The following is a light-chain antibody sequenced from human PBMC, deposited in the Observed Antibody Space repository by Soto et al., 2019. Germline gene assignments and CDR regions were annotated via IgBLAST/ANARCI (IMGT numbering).Light chain of an antibody. CDR3: HQYDNAPQT. CDR2: GAS. Sequence: IVMTQSPATLSVSPGERATLSCRASQSVSSNLSWYQQKPGQAPRLLIYGASKRATGIPDRFSGSGSGTDFSLTISRLEPEDFAVYYCHQYDNAPQTYGQGTKVDIK. V-gene: IGKV3D-15*01. CDR1: QSVSSN. J-gene: IGKJ2*01.